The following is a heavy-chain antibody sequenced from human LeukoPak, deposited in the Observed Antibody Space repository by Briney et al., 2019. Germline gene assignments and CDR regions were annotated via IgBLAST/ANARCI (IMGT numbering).Heavy chain of an antibody. CDR1: GGTFSSYA. D-gene: IGHD3-16*02. J-gene: IGHJ4*02. CDR3: ASEPYDYVWGSYRRLFDY. Sequence: SVKVSCKASGGTFSSYAISWVRQAPGQGLEWMGRIIPIFGTANYAQKFQGSVTITTDESTSTAYMELSSLRSEDTAVYYCASEPYDYVWGSYRRLFDYWGQGTLVTVSS. CDR2: IIPIFGTA. V-gene: IGHV1-69*05.